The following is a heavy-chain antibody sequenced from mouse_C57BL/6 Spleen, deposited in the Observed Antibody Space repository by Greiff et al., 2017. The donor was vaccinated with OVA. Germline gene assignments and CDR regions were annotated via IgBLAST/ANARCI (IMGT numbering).Heavy chain of an antibody. Sequence: VQLQQPGAELVKPGASVKMSCKASGYTFTSYWLTWVKQRPGQGLEWIGDIYPRTGSTNYNEKFKSKATLTVDTSSSTASMQLNSLTSEDSAVYYCASYSNFYSAMNYWGQGTSVTVSS. D-gene: IGHD2-5*01. CDR1: GYTFTSYW. V-gene: IGHV1-55*01. CDR2: IYPRTGST. J-gene: IGHJ4*01. CDR3: ASYSNFYSAMNY.